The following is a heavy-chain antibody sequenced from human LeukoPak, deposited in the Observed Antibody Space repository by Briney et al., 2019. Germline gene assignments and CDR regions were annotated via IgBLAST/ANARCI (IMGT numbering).Heavy chain of an antibody. D-gene: IGHD3-10*01. CDR1: GFTLSDYH. CDR3: ARRGGPGTYHQLRYNWFDP. CDR2: ITTISHYI. J-gene: IGHJ5*02. V-gene: IGHV3-21*01. Sequence: PGGSLRLSCAASGFTLSDYHMNWVRQAPGKGLEWLSSITTISHYIYYAGAVRGRFTISRDNAKNSLYLQMNSLRGEDTAVYYCARRGGPGTYHQLRYNWFDPWGQEPLVTVSS.